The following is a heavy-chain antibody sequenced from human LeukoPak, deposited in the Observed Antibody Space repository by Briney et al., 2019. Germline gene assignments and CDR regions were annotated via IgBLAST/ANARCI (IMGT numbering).Heavy chain of an antibody. Sequence: PGGSLRLSCAASGFTFISYAIHWVRQAPGKGLEWVAVISFHGTDSFYADSVKGRFAISRDNSKNTLYLQMNSLRAEDTAVYYCAYFHGSGSTRPSDYWGQGTLVTVSS. CDR3: AYFHGSGSTRPSDY. D-gene: IGHD3-10*01. J-gene: IGHJ4*02. CDR2: ISFHGTDS. CDR1: GFTFISYA. V-gene: IGHV3-30*09.